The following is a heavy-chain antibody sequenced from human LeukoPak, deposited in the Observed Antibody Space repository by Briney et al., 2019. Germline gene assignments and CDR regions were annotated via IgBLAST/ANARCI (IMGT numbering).Heavy chain of an antibody. J-gene: IGHJ6*03. CDR2: IYYSGST. V-gene: IGHV4-38-2*01. Sequence: PGGSLRLSCAASGFTFDDYGMSWIRQPPGKGLEWIGSIYYSGSTYYNPSLKSRVTISVDTSKNQFSLKLSSVTAADTAVYYCARIVYYCYYMDVWGKGTTVTVSS. CDR1: GFTFDDYG. D-gene: IGHD3-22*01. CDR3: ARIVYYCYYMDV.